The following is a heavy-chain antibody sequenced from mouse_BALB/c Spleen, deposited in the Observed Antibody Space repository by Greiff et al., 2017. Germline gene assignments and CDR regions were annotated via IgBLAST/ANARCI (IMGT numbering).Heavy chain of an antibody. CDR3: ARSGVHYYGYGAMDY. CDR2: IDPANGNT. D-gene: IGHD1-2*01. V-gene: IGHV14-3*02. CDR1: GFNIKDTY. J-gene: IGHJ4*01. Sequence: EVQLVESGAELVKPGASVKLSCTASGFNIKDTYMHWVKQRPEQGLEWIGRIDPANGNTKYDPKFQGKATITADTSSNTAYLQLSSLTSEDTAVYYCARSGVHYYGYGAMDYWGQGTSVTVSS.